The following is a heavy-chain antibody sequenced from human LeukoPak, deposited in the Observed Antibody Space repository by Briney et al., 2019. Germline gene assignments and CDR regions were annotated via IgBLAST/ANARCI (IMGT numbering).Heavy chain of an antibody. J-gene: IGHJ6*02. CDR3: ARDGWGYDFWSGYQDYYYYGMDV. CDR2: IIPILGIA. D-gene: IGHD3-3*01. CDR1: GGTFSSYA. V-gene: IGHV1-69*04. Sequence: ASVKVSCKASGGTFSSYAISWVRQAPGQGREWMGRIIPILGIANYAQKFQGRVTITADKSSRTAYMELSSLRSEDTAVYYCARDGWGYDFWSGYQDYYYYGMDVWGQGTTVTVSS.